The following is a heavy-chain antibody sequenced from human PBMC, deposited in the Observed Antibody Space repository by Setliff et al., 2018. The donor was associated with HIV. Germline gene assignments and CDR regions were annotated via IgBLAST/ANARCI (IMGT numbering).Heavy chain of an antibody. CDR2: IYHSGTT. CDR3: ARHDITLVRGLV. J-gene: IGHJ6*02. CDR1: GYSISSGYY. V-gene: IGHV4-38-2*01. Sequence: SETLSLTCAVSGYSISSGYYWGWIRQTPGKGLEWIGSIYHSGTTYYNPSLRSRVTVSVDTSKNQFSLKVNSVTAADTAVYYCARHDITLVRGLVWGQGTTVTVSS. D-gene: IGHD3-10*01.